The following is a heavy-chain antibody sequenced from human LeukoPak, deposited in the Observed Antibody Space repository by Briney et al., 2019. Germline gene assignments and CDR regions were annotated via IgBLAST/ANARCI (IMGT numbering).Heavy chain of an antibody. CDR1: GFTFSSYA. CDR2: ISGSGGSA. Sequence: GGSLRLSCAASGFTFSSYAMSWVRQAPGKGLKYVSAISGSGGSAYYADSVKGRFTISRDNSRTTLYLQMNSLRAEDTAVYYCAKERKTGVTFDYWGQGTLVTVSS. J-gene: IGHJ4*02. CDR3: AKERKTGVTFDY. D-gene: IGHD4-23*01. V-gene: IGHV3-23*01.